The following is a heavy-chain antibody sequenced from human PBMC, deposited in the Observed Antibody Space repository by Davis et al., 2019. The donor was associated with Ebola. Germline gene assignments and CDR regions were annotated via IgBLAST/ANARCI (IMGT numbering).Heavy chain of an antibody. J-gene: IGHJ6*03. CDR1: GFTFSGYD. D-gene: IGHD3-22*01. CDR3: ATDSSGYNYERLYYTYYMDV. CDR2: LSASGGAK. V-gene: IGHV3-23*01. Sequence: GGSLRLSCTVSGFTFSGYDFSWVRQAPGKGLEWVSLLSASGGAKYYADSLRGRFTISRDNSKNTMYLEMNSLRADDTAIYYCATDSSGYNYERLYYTYYMDVWGRGTTVSVSS.